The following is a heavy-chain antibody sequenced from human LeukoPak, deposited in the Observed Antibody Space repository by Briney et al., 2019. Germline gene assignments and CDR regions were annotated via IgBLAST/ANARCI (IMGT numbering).Heavy chain of an antibody. CDR2: IVVGSGNT. V-gene: IGHV1-58*01. J-gene: IGHJ5*02. CDR1: GFTFRTSA. CDR3: AAQVNYHDSTVWDP. Sequence: SVKVSSMASGFTFRTSAVQGVRQAHGQRLNWIGWIVVGSGNTNYAQKFQERVTISRDMSTSTAYMELSSLRSEDTAVYYCAAQVNYHDSTVWDPWGQGTLVTVSS. D-gene: IGHD3-22*01.